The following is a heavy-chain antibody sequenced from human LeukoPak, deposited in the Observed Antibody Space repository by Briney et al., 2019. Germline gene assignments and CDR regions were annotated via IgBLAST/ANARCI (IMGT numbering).Heavy chain of an antibody. V-gene: IGHV3-48*03. CDR2: ISSSGSTI. CDR3: AREGPFDYDILIGKKSFDY. Sequence: GGSLRLSCAASGFTFSSYEMNWVRQAPGKGLEWVSYISSSGSTIYYADSVKGRFTISRDNAKNSLYLQMNSLRAEDTAVYYCAREGPFDYDILIGKKSFDYWGQGTLVTVSS. D-gene: IGHD3-9*01. J-gene: IGHJ4*02. CDR1: GFTFSSYE.